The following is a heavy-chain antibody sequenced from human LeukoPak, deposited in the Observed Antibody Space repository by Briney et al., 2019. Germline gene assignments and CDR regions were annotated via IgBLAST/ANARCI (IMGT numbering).Heavy chain of an antibody. V-gene: IGHV1-69*04. CDR2: IIPILGIA. Sequence: ASVKVSCKASGGTFSSYAISWVRQAPGQGLEWMGRIIPILGIANYAQKFQGRVTITADKSTSTAYMELSSLRSEDTAMYYCARLYRSGSYYNAYYFDYWGQGTLVTVSS. CDR1: GGTFSSYA. D-gene: IGHD3-10*01. CDR3: ARLYRSGSYYNAYYFDY. J-gene: IGHJ4*02.